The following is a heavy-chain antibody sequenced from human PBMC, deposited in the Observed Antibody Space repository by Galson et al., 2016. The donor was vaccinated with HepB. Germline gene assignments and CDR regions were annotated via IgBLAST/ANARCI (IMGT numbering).Heavy chain of an antibody. CDR1: GFTFSNYW. CDR3: GRDFWSGAYSDRGY. Sequence: SLRLSCAASGFTFSNYWIYWVRQVPGKGLIWISRINTDGTASDYADSVRGRFTISRDNAKNTVYLQMNSLRAEDTAVYYCGRDFWSGAYSDRGYWGQGTLVTVSS. V-gene: IGHV3-74*01. D-gene: IGHD3-3*01. CDR2: INTDGTAS. J-gene: IGHJ4*02.